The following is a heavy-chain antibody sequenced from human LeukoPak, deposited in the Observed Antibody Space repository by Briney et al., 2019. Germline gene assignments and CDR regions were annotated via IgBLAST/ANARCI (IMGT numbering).Heavy chain of an antibody. V-gene: IGHV1-18*01. CDR3: ARDGPGAVAGPYS. CDR1: GYTFISYG. D-gene: IGHD6-19*01. CDR2: ISTYGGHT. J-gene: IGHJ3*01. Sequence: ASVKVSCKASGYTFISYGIGWVRQAPGQGLEWMGWISTYGGHTSYARQFQDRVTMTKDTYTSTAYMELRSLRSDDTAVYYCARDGPGAVAGPYSWGQGTMVTVSS.